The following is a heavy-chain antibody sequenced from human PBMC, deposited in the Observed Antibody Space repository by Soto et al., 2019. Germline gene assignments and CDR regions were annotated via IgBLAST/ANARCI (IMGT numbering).Heavy chain of an antibody. CDR2: IYYSGRT. Sequence: SETLSLTCTVSGGSITSGPYFWGWIRQPPGKGLEWIANIYYSGRTYYNPSLESRVTMSVDTSRGQFFLDLNSVTAADSAVYYCVRLHNERFGDDTFDTWGQGTMVTVSS. V-gene: IGHV4-39*01. CDR3: VRLHNERFGDDTFDT. J-gene: IGHJ3*02. D-gene: IGHD3-10*01. CDR1: GGSITSGPYF.